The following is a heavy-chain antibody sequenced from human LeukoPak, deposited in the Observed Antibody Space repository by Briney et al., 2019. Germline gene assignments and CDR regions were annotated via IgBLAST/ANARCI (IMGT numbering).Heavy chain of an antibody. CDR1: GGSISSYY. CDR2: IYYSGST. Sequence: SETLSLTCTVSGGSISSYYWSWIRQPPRKGLEWIGYIYYSGSTNYNPSLKSRVTISVDTSKNQFSLKLSSVTAADTAVYYCARDRPLHYFDYWGQGTLVTVSS. CDR3: ARDRPLHYFDY. V-gene: IGHV4-59*01. J-gene: IGHJ4*02.